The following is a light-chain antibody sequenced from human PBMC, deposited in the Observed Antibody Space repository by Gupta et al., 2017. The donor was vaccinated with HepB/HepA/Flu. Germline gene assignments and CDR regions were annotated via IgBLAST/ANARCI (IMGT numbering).Light chain of an antibody. CDR3: QQSYSTPLFT. CDR1: QSISSY. CDR2: AAS. Sequence: DIQMIQSPSSLSASVGDRVTITCRASQSISSYLNWYQQKPGKAPKLLIYAASSLQSGVPSRFSGSGSGTDSTLTISSLQPEDFATYYCQQSYSTPLFTFGPGTKVDIK. V-gene: IGKV1-39*01. J-gene: IGKJ3*01.